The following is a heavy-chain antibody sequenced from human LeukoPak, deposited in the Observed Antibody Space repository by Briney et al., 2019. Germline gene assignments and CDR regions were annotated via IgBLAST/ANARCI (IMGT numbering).Heavy chain of an antibody. J-gene: IGHJ1*01. V-gene: IGHV3-30*02. D-gene: IGHD5-12*01. CDR1: GFIFSNSW. CDR3: AKDPRGYSLASMGEYFQH. CDR2: IRYDGSNQ. Sequence: GGSLRLSCAASGFIFSNSWMSWVRQAPGKGLEWVAFIRYDGSNQYYADSVKGRFSISRDISKNTVYVQMNSLRTDDTAMYYCAKDPRGYSLASMGEYFQHWGQGTLVIVS.